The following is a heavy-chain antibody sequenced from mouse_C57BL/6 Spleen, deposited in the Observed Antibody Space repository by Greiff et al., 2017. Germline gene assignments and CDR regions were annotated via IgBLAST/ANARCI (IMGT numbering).Heavy chain of an antibody. D-gene: IGHD1-1*01. V-gene: IGHV1-74*01. CDR3: EMGIITEVVAPYAMDY. CDR2: IHPSDSDT. Sequence: QVQLQQPGAELAKPGASVKVSCKASGYTFTSYWMHWVKQRPGQGLEWIGRIHPSDSDTNYNQKFKGKATLTADKSSSTAYMQLSSLTSEDSAVYAGEMGIITEVVAPYAMDYWGQGTSVTVSS. CDR1: GYTFTSYW. J-gene: IGHJ4*01.